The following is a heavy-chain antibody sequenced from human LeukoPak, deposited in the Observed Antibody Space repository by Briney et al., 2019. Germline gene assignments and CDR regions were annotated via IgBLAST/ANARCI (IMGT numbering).Heavy chain of an antibody. D-gene: IGHD6-19*01. CDR2: IRYDGCNK. CDR3: AKEQWLVRTYHYFDY. Sequence: PGGSLRLSCAASGFTFSSYGMHWVRQAPGKGLEWVAFIRYDGCNKYYADSVKGRFTISRDNSKNTLYLQMNSLRAEDTAVYYCAKEQWLVRTYHYFDYWGQGTLVTVSS. CDR1: GFTFSSYG. J-gene: IGHJ4*02. V-gene: IGHV3-30*02.